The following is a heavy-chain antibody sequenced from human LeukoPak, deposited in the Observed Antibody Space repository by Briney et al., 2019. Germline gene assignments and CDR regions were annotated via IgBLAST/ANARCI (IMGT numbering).Heavy chain of an antibody. J-gene: IGHJ6*03. Sequence: PGGSLRLSCAASGFTLEDYGMSWVRQAPGKGLEYVSGVNWNGGSTGYAESVKGRFTISRDNAKNVLFLQMNSLRVEDTALYYCARNTLSMIRGIIGHYYNYMDVWGKGTTVTVSS. CDR3: ARNTLSMIRGIIGHYYNYMDV. V-gene: IGHV3-20*04. CDR2: VNWNGGST. CDR1: GFTLEDYG. D-gene: IGHD3-10*01.